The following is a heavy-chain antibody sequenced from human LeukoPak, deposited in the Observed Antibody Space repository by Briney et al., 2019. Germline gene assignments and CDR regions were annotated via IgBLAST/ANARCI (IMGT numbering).Heavy chain of an antibody. CDR2: ISGNGGST. J-gene: IGHJ4*02. CDR3: AREDYCSGGSCYEGAVDY. D-gene: IGHD2-15*01. CDR1: GFTFSSYA. Sequence: GGSLRLSCAASGFTFSSYAMSRVRQAPGKGLEWVSAISGNGGSTYYADSVKGRFTISRDNSKNTLYLQINSLRAEDTAVYYCAREDYCSGGSCYEGAVDYWGQGTLVTVSS. V-gene: IGHV3-23*01.